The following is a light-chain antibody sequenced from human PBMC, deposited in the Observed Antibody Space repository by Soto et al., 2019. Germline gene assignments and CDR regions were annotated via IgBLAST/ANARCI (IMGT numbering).Light chain of an antibody. V-gene: IGKV1-5*03. CDR3: QQYNNYST. CDR1: QSVRTW. J-gene: IGKJ1*01. Sequence: IQLTQSPSTLSASVGARVTITCRASQSVRTWLAWFQQKPGKAPKLLIYAASTLESGVPSRFSGSGSGTEFPLTISSLQPDDFATYYCQQYNNYSTFGQGTKVDIK. CDR2: AAS.